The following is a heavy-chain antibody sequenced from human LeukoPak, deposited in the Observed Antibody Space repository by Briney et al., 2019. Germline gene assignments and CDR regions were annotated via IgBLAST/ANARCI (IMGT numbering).Heavy chain of an antibody. CDR3: AHSPLDYGSGSWWFDP. V-gene: IGHV2-5*01. CDR1: GFSLSTSGVG. D-gene: IGHD3-10*01. J-gene: IGHJ5*02. CDR2: IYWNDDK. Sequence: VSGPTLVKPTQTLTLTCTFSGFSLSTSGVGVGWIRQPPGKALEWLALIYWNDDKRYSPSLKSRLTITKGTSKNQVVLTMTNVDPVDTATYYCAHSPLDYGSGSWWFDPWGQGTLVTVSS.